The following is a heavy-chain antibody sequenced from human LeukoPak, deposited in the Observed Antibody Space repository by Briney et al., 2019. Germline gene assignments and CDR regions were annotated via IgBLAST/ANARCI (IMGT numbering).Heavy chain of an antibody. D-gene: IGHD1-26*01. CDR3: AKADSGSYYNYYYYYMDV. CDR2: ISSSGSTI. CDR1: GFTFSSYE. J-gene: IGHJ6*03. Sequence: PGGSLRLSCAASGFTFSSYEMNWVRQAPGKGLEWVSYISSSGSTIYYADSVKGRFTISRDNAKNSLYLQMNSLRAEDTAVYYCAKADSGSYYNYYYYYMDVWAKGPRSPSP. V-gene: IGHV3-48*03.